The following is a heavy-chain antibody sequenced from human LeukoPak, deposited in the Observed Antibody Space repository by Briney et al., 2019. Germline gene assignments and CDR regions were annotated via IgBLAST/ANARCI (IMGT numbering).Heavy chain of an antibody. CDR2: IYYSGST. Sequence: SETLSLTCAVYGGSFGGYYWSWIRQPPGKGLEWIGSIYYSGSTYYNPSLKSRVTISVDTSKNQFSLKLSSVTAADTAVYYCARLLPYYYDSSGYYFGEYFQHWGQGTLVTVSS. CDR1: GGSFGGYY. D-gene: IGHD3-22*01. CDR3: ARLLPYYYDSSGYYFGEYFQH. J-gene: IGHJ1*01. V-gene: IGHV4-34*01.